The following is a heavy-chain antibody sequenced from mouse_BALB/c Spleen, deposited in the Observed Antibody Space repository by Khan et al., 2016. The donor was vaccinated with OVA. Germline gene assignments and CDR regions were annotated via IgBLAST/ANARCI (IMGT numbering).Heavy chain of an antibody. CDR2: IYPSDSYT. J-gene: IGHJ2*01. D-gene: IGHD1-1*01. CDR3: TRSLYYFGSSLDY. CDR1: GYTFTSYW. Sequence: QVQLQQPGAELVRPGASVKLSCKASGYTFTSYWINWVIQRPGQGLEWLGNIYPSDSYTNYNQTFKDQATLPVDKSSSTAYMQLSSPTSEDSAVYYSTRSLYYFGSSLDYWGQGTTLIVSS. V-gene: IGHV1-69*02.